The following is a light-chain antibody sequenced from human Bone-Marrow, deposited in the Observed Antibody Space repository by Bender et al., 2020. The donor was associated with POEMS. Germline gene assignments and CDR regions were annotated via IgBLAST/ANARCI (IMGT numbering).Light chain of an antibody. J-gene: IGLJ1*01. CDR2: HVH. Sequence: QSALTQPRSVSGSPGQSVTLSCTGSSSDVGDSNYVSWYQQHPDRAPKLIIYHVHRRPSGVPDRFSGSTSGNTASLTISGLQPEDEADYFCCSYVGSSRVFGTGTKVTVL. CDR1: SSDVGDSNY. CDR3: CSYVGSSRV. V-gene: IGLV2-11*01.